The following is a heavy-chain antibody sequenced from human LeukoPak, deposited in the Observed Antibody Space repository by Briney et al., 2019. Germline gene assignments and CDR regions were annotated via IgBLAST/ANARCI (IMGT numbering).Heavy chain of an antibody. J-gene: IGHJ4*02. CDR2: ISSSGIAI. Sequence: GGSLRLSCAASGFTFSSYWMHWVRQAPGKGLEWVSYISSSGIAIYYADSVKGRFTISRDDAKNSVYLQMNSLRAEDTAVYYCARERDFSSSSGPIDYWGQGTLVTVSS. CDR3: ARERDFSSSSGPIDY. CDR1: GFTFSSYW. V-gene: IGHV3-48*04. D-gene: IGHD6-6*01.